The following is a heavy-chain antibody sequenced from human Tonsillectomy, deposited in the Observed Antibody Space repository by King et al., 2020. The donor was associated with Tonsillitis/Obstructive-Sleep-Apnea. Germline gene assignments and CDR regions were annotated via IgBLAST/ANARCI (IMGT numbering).Heavy chain of an antibody. Sequence: VQLVESGGGVVQPGRSLRLSCAASGFTFSSYGMHWVRQAPGKGLEWVAVIWYDGSNKYYADSVKGRFTISRDNSKNTLYLQMNNLRAEDTAVYYCARDYDFWSGYPLDAFDIWGQGTMVTVSS. CDR3: ARDYDFWSGYPLDAFDI. CDR2: IWYDGSNK. J-gene: IGHJ3*02. D-gene: IGHD3-3*01. CDR1: GFTFSSYG. V-gene: IGHV3-33*01.